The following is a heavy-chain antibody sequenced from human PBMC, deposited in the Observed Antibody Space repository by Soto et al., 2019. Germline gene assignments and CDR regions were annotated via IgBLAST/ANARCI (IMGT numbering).Heavy chain of an antibody. CDR3: ARSYYYDSSGYYYYY. Sequence: GGSLRLSCAASGFTVSSNYMSWVRQAPGKGLEWVSVIYSGGSTYYADSVKGRFTISRDNSKNTLYLQMNSLRAEDTAVYYCARSYYYDSSGYYYYYWGQGTLVTVSS. CDR2: IYSGGST. D-gene: IGHD3-22*01. J-gene: IGHJ4*02. V-gene: IGHV3-66*01. CDR1: GFTVSSNY.